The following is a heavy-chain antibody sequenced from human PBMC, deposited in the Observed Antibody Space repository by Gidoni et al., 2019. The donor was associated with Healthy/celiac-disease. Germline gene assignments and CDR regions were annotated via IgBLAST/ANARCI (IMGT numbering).Heavy chain of an antibody. V-gene: IGHV4-61*01. CDR3: ARDIRESEWLANWFDP. J-gene: IGHJ5*02. Sequence: QVQLQESGPGLVKHSETLSLTCTVSGGSVSSGSYYWSWIRQPPGKGLEWIGYIYYSGSTNYNPSLKSRVTISVDTSKNQFSLKLSSVTASDTAVYYCARDIRESEWLANWFDPWGQGTLVTVSS. D-gene: IGHD6-19*01. CDR2: IYYSGST. CDR1: GGSVSSGSYY.